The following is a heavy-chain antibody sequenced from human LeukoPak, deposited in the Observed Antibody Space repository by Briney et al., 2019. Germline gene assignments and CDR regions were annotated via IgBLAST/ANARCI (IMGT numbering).Heavy chain of an antibody. CDR2: IYGSGAGI. D-gene: IGHD1-1*01. CDR1: GFPFRVYS. Sequence: GGSLSLSCAASGFPFRVYSMNWVRQARGKGLEWLAGIYGSGAGIYYADSVRGRFTISRDNSKNTLYLQMNSLRADDTAIYYCAKDREPDGRWNFDFWGQGTLVTVSS. CDR3: AKDREPDGRWNFDF. V-gene: IGHV3-23*01. J-gene: IGHJ4*02.